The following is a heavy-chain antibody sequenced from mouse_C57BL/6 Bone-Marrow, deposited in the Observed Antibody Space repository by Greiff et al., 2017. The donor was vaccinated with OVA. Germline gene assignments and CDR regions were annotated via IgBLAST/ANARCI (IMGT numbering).Heavy chain of an antibody. CDR2: INPSSGYT. CDR3: ARSLYLPPYYYAMDY. J-gene: IGHJ4*01. D-gene: IGHD5-5*01. V-gene: IGHV1-4*01. CDR1: GYTFTSYT. Sequence: QVQLQQSGAELARPGASVKMSCKASGYTFTSYTMHWVKQRPGQGLEWIGYINPSSGYTKYNQKFKDKATLTADKSSSTAYMQLSSLTSEDSAVYYCARSLYLPPYYYAMDYWGQGTSVTVSS.